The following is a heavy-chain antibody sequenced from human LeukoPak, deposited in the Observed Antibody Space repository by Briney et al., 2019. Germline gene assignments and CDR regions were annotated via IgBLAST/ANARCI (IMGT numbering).Heavy chain of an antibody. CDR3: ARGRPGYYYDSSGYYYFSNGFQH. J-gene: IGHJ1*01. D-gene: IGHD3-22*01. Sequence: ASVKVSCKASGYTFTSYGISWVRQAPGQGLEWMGWISAYNGNTNYAQKLQGRVTMTTDTSTSTAYMELRSLRSDDTAVYYCARGRPGYYYDSSGYYYFSNGFQHWGQGTLVTVSS. CDR1: GYTFTSYG. V-gene: IGHV1-18*01. CDR2: ISAYNGNT.